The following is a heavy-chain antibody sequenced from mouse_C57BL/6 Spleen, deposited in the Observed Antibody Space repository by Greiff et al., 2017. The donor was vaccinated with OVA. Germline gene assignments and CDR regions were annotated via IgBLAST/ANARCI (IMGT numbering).Heavy chain of an antibody. D-gene: IGHD1-1*01. Sequence: DVQLQESGPELVKPGASVKIPCKASGYTFTDYNMDWVKQSHGKSLEWIGDINPNNGGTIYNQKFKGKATLTVDKSSSTAYMELRSLTSEDTAVYYCARGDYYGSSYYAMDYWGQGTSVTVSS. CDR2: INPNNGGT. V-gene: IGHV1-18*01. CDR3: ARGDYYGSSYYAMDY. CDR1: GYTFTDYN. J-gene: IGHJ4*01.